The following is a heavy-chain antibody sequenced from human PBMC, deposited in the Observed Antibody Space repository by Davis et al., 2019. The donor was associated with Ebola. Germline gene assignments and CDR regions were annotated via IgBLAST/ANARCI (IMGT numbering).Heavy chain of an antibody. CDR3: ARGYISSWGDY. J-gene: IGHJ4*02. CDR1: GFTFRNYA. V-gene: IGHV3-23*01. Sequence: GESLKISCEASGFTFRNYAMSWVRQGPGQGLEWVSGISGAGYNTYHADSVEGRFTISRDNSKSTVYLQMDNLRAEDTAVYYCARGYISSWGDYWGQGTLVTVSS. D-gene: IGHD3-3*02. CDR2: ISGAGYNT.